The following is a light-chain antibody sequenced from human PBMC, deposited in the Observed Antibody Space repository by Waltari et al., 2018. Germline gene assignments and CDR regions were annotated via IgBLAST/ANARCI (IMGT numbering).Light chain of an antibody. CDR1: NSAVGAYNY. J-gene: IGLJ1*01. CDR3: SSYAHNNHFV. Sequence: QSVLTQPPSATGSPGQSVTISCTGTNSAVGAYNYVSWYQQPPGKVPKLLIYEVTKRPSGVPDRFSGSKSGNTASLTVSGLQADDEADYYCSSYAHNNHFVFGTGTKVTVL. CDR2: EVT. V-gene: IGLV2-8*01.